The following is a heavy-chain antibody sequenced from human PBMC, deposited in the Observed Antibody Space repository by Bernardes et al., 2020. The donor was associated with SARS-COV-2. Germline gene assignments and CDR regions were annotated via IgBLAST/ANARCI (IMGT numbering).Heavy chain of an antibody. V-gene: IGHV1-46*01. D-gene: IGHD4-17*01. CDR3: ARDLTVTTNYDYDYGMDV. Sequence: ASVKVSCKASGYTFTSYYMHWVRQAPGQGLEWMGIINPSGGSKSYAQKFQGRGTMTRDTSMSKVYMELSSLRSEDTAVYYCARDLTVTTNYDYDYGMDVWGQGTTVTVSS. CDR2: INPSGGSK. CDR1: GYTFTSYY. J-gene: IGHJ6*02.